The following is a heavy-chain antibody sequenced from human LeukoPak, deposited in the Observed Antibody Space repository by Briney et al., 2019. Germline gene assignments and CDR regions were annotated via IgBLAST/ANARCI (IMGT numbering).Heavy chain of an antibody. D-gene: IGHD5-12*01. CDR3: ARGKVATKEGLDY. CDR1: GSTFTGYY. Sequence: GASVKVSCKASGSTFTGYYMHWVRQAPGQGLEWMGWINPNSGGTNYAQKFQGRVTMTRDTSNSTAYMELSRLRSDDTAVYYCARGKVATKEGLDYWGQGTLVTVSS. J-gene: IGHJ4*02. V-gene: IGHV1-2*02. CDR2: INPNSGGT.